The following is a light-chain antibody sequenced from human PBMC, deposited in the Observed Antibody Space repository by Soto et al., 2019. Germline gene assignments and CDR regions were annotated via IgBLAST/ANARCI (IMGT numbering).Light chain of an antibody. CDR2: GAS. CDR3: QQYAEGGSPWT. CDR1: QSVSRNF. Sequence: EIVLTQSPGTLSLSPGERATLSCRASQSVSRNFLAWYQQKPGQAPRLLIYGASSRATGIPDRFSGSESGADFTLTISRVEPEDFAVYYCQQYAEGGSPWTFGQGTKVEIK. V-gene: IGKV3-20*01. J-gene: IGKJ1*01.